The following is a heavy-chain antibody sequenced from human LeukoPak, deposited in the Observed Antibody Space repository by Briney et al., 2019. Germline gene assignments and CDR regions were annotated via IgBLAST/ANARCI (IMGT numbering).Heavy chain of an antibody. Sequence: PGGSLRLSCAASGFTFSAYYMSWIRKAPGKGLEWVSYISSSGSTIYYADSVKGRFTISRDNAKNSLYLQMNSLRAEDTAVYYCAREVFAPGTRDLENWGQGTLVTVSS. CDR3: AREVFAPGTRDLEN. CDR1: GFTFSAYY. J-gene: IGHJ4*02. D-gene: IGHD3-3*01. CDR2: ISSSGSTI. V-gene: IGHV3-11*04.